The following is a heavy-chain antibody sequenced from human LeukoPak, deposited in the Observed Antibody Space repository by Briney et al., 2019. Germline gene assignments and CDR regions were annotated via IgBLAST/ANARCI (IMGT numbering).Heavy chain of an antibody. CDR2: INAGNGNT. D-gene: IGHD3-22*01. CDR3: AGEDNSSGYRPFDI. CDR1: GYTFTSYA. J-gene: IGHJ3*02. V-gene: IGHV1-3*01. Sequence: ASVKVSCKASGYTFTSYAMRWVRQAPGQRLEWMGWINAGNGNTKYSQRFQGRVTITRDTSASIAYMELSSLRSEDTAVYYCAGEDNSSGYRPFDIWGQGTMVTVPS.